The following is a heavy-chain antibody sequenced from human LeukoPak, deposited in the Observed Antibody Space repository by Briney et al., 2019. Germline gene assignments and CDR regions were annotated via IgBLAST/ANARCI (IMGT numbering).Heavy chain of an antibody. CDR3: ARDGGVDAHIDY. J-gene: IGHJ4*02. Sequence: GGSLRLSCAASGFTFSSYALNWVRQAPGKGLEWISYISSSSSTIYYTDSVKGRFTISRDNAKNSLYLQMNSLRDEDTAVYYCARDGGVDAHIDYWGQGTLVTVSA. CDR2: ISSSSSTI. D-gene: IGHD3-3*01. V-gene: IGHV3-48*02. CDR1: GFTFSSYA.